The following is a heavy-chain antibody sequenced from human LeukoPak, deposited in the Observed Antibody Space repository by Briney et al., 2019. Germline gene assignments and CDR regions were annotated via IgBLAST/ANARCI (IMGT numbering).Heavy chain of an antibody. CDR3: AVGLNKYDFWSGYGY. CDR1: GFTFSSYA. J-gene: IGHJ4*02. CDR2: ISYDGSNK. V-gene: IGHV3-30-3*01. Sequence: GGSLRLSCAASGFTFSSYAMHWVRQAPGKGLEWVAVISYDGSNKYYADSVKSRFTISRDNSKNTLYLQMNSLRAEDTAVYYCAVGLNKYDFWSGYGYWGQGTLVTVPS. D-gene: IGHD3-3*01.